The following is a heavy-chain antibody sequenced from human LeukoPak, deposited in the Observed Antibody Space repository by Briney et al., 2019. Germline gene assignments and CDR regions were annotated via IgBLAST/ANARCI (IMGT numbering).Heavy chain of an antibody. CDR1: GGSFSGYY. V-gene: IGHV4-34*01. Sequence: PSETLSLTCAVYGGSFSGYYWSWIRQPPGKGLEWIGEINHSGSTNYNPSLKSRVTISVDTSKNQFSLKLSSVTAADTAVCYCARGNSSGWTPHFDYWGQGTLVTVSS. D-gene: IGHD6-19*01. CDR2: INHSGST. CDR3: ARGNSSGWTPHFDY. J-gene: IGHJ4*02.